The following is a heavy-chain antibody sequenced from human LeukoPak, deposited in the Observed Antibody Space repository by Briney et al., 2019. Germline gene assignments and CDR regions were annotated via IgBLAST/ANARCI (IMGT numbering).Heavy chain of an antibody. J-gene: IGHJ4*02. Sequence: PGGSLRLSCAASGFTFSDYFMSWIRQAPGKGLEWVSYISSSSSNRNYADSVKGRFTISRDNAKNSLYLQMNSLRAEDTAVYYCARAQYYLDSWGQGTLVTVSS. CDR2: ISSSSSNR. V-gene: IGHV3-11*06. CDR1: GFTFSDYF. CDR3: ARAQYYLDS.